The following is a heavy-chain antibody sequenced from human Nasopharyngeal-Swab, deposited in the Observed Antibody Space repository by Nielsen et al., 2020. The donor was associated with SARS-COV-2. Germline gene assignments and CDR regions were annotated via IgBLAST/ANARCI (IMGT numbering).Heavy chain of an antibody. D-gene: IGHD5-18*01. J-gene: IGHJ6*03. CDR2: IIPIFGTA. CDR1: GWTFSSYA. Sequence: SSVKVSCQASGWTFSSYAISWVRQAPAQGLEWMGGIIPIFGTANYEQKFQGRVTITADESTSTAYMELRSLRSEDTAVYYCARQGFRGTAMTYYYYMDVWGKGTTVTVSS. CDR3: ARQGFRGTAMTYYYYMDV. V-gene: IGHV1-69*13.